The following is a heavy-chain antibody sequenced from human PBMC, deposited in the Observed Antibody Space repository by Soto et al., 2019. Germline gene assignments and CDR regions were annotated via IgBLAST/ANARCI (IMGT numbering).Heavy chain of an antibody. V-gene: IGHV4-34*01. Sequence: QVQLQQWCAGLLKPSETLSLTCAVYGGSFSGYYWSWIRQPPGKGLEWIGEINHSGSTNYNPSLKSRVTISVDTSKNQFSLKLSSVTAADTAVYYCARERGYSRSFDYWGQGTLVTVSS. CDR1: GGSFSGYY. D-gene: IGHD6-13*01. CDR3: ARERGYSRSFDY. CDR2: INHSGST. J-gene: IGHJ4*02.